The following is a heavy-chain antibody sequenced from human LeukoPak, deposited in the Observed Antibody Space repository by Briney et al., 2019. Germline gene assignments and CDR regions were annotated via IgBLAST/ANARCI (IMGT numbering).Heavy chain of an antibody. D-gene: IGHD5-12*01. CDR1: GGTFSSYA. CDR3: ARLLPGYSDNWFDP. J-gene: IGHJ5*02. Sequence: GASVKVSCKASGGTFSSYAISWVRQAPGQGLEWMGGIIPIFGTANYAQKFQGRVTITTDESTSTAYMELSSLRSQDTAVYYCARLLPGYSDNWFDPWGQGTLVTVFS. CDR2: IIPIFGTA. V-gene: IGHV1-69*05.